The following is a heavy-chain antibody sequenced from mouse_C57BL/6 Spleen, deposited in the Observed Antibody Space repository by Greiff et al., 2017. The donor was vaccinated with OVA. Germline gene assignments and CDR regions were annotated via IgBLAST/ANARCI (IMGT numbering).Heavy chain of an antibody. V-gene: IGHV1-19*01. Sequence: VQLQQSGPVLVKPGASVKMSCKASGYTFTDYYMNWVKQSHGKSLEWIGVINPYNGGTSYNQKFKGKATLTVDKSSSTAYMELNSLTSEDSAVYYCARFSDYGSSYPWFAYWGQGTLVTVSA. CDR2: INPYNGGT. CDR3: ARFSDYGSSYPWFAY. D-gene: IGHD1-1*01. J-gene: IGHJ3*01. CDR1: GYTFTDYY.